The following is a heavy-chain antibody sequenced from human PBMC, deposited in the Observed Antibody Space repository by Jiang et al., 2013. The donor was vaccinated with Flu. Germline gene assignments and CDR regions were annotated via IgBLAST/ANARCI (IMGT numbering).Heavy chain of an antibody. J-gene: IGHJ4*02. CDR2: IYYSGST. CDR3: ARFCGGGRCPDY. V-gene: IGHV4-59*08. CDR1: GGSISGYY. D-gene: IGHD2-15*01. Sequence: LLKPSETLSLTCTVSGGSISGYYWTWFRQPPEKGLEWIGYIYYSGSTKYNPSLKSRVTISVDTSENQFSLKLSSVTAADTAVYYCARFCGGGRCPDYWGQGTLVTVSS.